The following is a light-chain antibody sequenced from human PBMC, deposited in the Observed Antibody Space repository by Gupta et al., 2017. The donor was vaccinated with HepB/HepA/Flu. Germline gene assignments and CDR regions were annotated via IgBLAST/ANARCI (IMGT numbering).Light chain of an antibody. CDR2: RLS. V-gene: IGKV2-30*01. CDR1: HLLVYSDGNTF. J-gene: IGKJ4*01. Sequence: DVVMTQSLFSLLVTLGQSSFFCCTSSHLLVYSDGNTFLHWFQQRPGQSPRRLIYRLSNRDSGVPDRFSGSGSGTDFTLKISRVEAEDVGVYYCVQGKEWPKTFGGGTKLEIK. CDR3: VQGKEWPKT.